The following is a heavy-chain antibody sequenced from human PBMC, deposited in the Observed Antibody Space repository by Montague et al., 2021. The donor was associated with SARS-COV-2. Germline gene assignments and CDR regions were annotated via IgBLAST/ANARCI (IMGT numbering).Heavy chain of an antibody. CDR1: GGSITSENW. CDR3: ASHPVWQQLCT. CDR2: THQGSGT. D-gene: IGHD6-13*01. V-gene: IGHV4-4*02. J-gene: IGHJ5*02. Sequence: SETLSLTCAVSGGSITSENWWRWGRQPPGEVLLWVAETHQGSGTNNNTSLRSRVTILLDNTKNQFSLMLTSVPAADTAMYYCASHPVWQQLCTWGQGTLVTVSS.